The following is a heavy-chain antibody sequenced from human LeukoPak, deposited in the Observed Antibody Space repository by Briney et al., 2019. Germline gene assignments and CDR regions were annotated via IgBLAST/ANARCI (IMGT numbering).Heavy chain of an antibody. D-gene: IGHD3-10*01. J-gene: IGHJ3*02. CDR1: GGSISSGSYY. V-gene: IGHV4-61*02. Sequence: KPSETLSLTCTVSGGSISSGSYYWSWIRQPAGKGLEWIGRIYTSGSTNYNPSLKSRVTISVDTSKNQFSLKLSSVTAADTAVYYCARSPQLRNMVRGGNSAFDTWGQGTMVTVSS. CDR3: ARSPQLRNMVRGGNSAFDT. CDR2: IYTSGST.